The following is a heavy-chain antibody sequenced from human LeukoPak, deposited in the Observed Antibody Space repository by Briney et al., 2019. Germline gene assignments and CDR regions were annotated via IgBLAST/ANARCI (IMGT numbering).Heavy chain of an antibody. Sequence: SETLSLTCTVSGGSISSSSYYWGWIRQPPGKGLEWIGSIYYSGSTYYNPSPKSRVTISVDTSKNQFSLKLSSVTAADTAVYYCARHPRNSYFDYWGQGTLVTVSS. V-gene: IGHV4-39*01. D-gene: IGHD1-14*01. J-gene: IGHJ4*02. CDR2: IYYSGST. CDR3: ARHPRNSYFDY. CDR1: GGSISSSSYY.